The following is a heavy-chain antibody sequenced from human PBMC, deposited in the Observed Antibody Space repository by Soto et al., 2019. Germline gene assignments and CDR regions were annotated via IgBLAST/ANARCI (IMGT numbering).Heavy chain of an antibody. V-gene: IGHV4-30-2*01. CDR2: MYHSGST. CDR3: ARDKITGLFDY. Sequence: TQSLTCAVSGGSISSGGYSWSWIRQPPGKGLEWIGYMYHSGSTYYNPSLKSRVTISIDTSKNQFSLKLSSVTAADTAVYYCARDKITGLFDYWGQGTLVTVSS. CDR1: GGSISSGGYS. J-gene: IGHJ4*02. D-gene: IGHD2-8*02.